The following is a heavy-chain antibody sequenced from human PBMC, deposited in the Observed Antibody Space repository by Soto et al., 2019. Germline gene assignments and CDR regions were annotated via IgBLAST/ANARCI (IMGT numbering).Heavy chain of an antibody. Sequence: QVQLQQWGAGLLKPSETLSLTCAVYGGSFSGYYWSWIRQPPGKGLGWIGEINHSGSTNYNPSLKSRVTISVDTSKNQFSLKLSSVTAADTAVYYCARVAGDEGGYDDYWGQGTLVTVSS. J-gene: IGHJ4*02. CDR2: INHSGST. V-gene: IGHV4-34*01. D-gene: IGHD5-12*01. CDR1: GGSFSGYY. CDR3: ARVAGDEGGYDDY.